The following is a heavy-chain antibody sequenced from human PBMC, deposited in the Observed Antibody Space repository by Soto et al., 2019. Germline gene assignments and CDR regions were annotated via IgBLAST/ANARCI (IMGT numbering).Heavy chain of an antibody. CDR2: IYYSGSTGST. J-gene: IGHJ6*02. D-gene: IGHD5-12*01. Sequence: PSETLSLTCTVSGGSISSYYWSWIRQPPGKGLEWIGWIYYSGSTGSTYYNPSLKSRVTISVDTSKNQFSLKLSSVTAADTAVYYCARHGGSVAAIIHYYYGMDVWGQGNTVTVS. V-gene: IGHV4-59*08. CDR1: GGSISSYY. CDR3: ARHGGSVAAIIHYYYGMDV.